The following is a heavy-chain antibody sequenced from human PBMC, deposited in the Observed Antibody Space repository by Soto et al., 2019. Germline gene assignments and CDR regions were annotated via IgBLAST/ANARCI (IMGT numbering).Heavy chain of an antibody. CDR2: INPNSGGT. CDR1: GYTFTGYY. CDR3: ASGNANGSGGPDAFDI. D-gene: IGHD3-10*01. V-gene: IGHV1-2*04. Sequence: ASVKVSCKASGYTFTGYYMHWVRQAPGQGLEWMGWINPNSGGTNYAQKFQGWVTMTRDTSISTAYMELSRLRSDDTAVYYCASGNANGSGGPDAFDIWGQGTMVTVSS. J-gene: IGHJ3*02.